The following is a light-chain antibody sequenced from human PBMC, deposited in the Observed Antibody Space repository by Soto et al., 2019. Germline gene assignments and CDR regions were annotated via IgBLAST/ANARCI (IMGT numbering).Light chain of an antibody. Sequence: EXVLMQFLAIPSLSQGERATLSCRASQSVSSRYLAWYQQKPGQAPRLLIYGASRRATGIPERFSGGGSGTDFTLTISRLEPEDFEVYYCQQYANSPPTFGQGTKVDIK. CDR3: QQYANSPPT. CDR2: GAS. CDR1: QSVSSRY. J-gene: IGKJ1*01. V-gene: IGKV3-20*01.